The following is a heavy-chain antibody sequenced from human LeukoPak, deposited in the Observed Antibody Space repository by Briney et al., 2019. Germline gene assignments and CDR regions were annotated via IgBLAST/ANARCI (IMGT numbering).Heavy chain of an antibody. CDR1: GGSISSYY. CDR2: IYPSGST. Sequence: SETLSLTCTVSGGSISSYYWSWLRQPPGKGLEWIGYIYPSGSTNYNPSLKSRVTISVDTSKNQFSLKLSSVTAADTAVYYCARHGSGSYLDDFDYWGQGTLVTVSS. CDR3: ARHGSGSYLDDFDY. V-gene: IGHV4-4*09. J-gene: IGHJ4*02. D-gene: IGHD1-26*01.